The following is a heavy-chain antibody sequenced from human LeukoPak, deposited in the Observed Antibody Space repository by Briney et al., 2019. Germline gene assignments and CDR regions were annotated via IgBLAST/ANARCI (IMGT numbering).Heavy chain of an antibody. Sequence: GGSLILSCAASGFTFSSYSMNWVRQAPGKVLEWVSSISSSSSYIYYADSVKGRFTISRDNAKNSLYLQMNSLRAEDTAVYYCARALHLYGDYGEDYYYGMDVWGQGTTVTVSS. J-gene: IGHJ6*02. V-gene: IGHV3-21*01. CDR3: ARALHLYGDYGEDYYYGMDV. CDR1: GFTFSSYS. D-gene: IGHD4-17*01. CDR2: ISSSSSYI.